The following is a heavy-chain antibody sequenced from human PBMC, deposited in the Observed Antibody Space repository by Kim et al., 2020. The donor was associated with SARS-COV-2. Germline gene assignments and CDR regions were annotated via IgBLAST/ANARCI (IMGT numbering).Heavy chain of an antibody. V-gene: IGHV4-34*01. CDR3: ARRWLVRFAFDI. D-gene: IGHD6-19*01. Sequence: NQHPSLQTRVTISVDTSKNQFSLKLSSVTAADTAVYYCARRWLVRFAFDIWGQGTMVTVSS. J-gene: IGHJ3*02.